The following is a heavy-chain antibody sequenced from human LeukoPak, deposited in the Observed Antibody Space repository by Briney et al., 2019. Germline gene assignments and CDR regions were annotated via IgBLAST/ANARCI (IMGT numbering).Heavy chain of an antibody. J-gene: IGHJ5*02. Sequence: ASVKVSCKASGYTFTSYGISWVRQAPGQGPEWMGWISAYNGNTNYAQKLQGRVTMTTDTSTSTAYMELRSLRSDDTAVYYCARDRSSSGWYHWFDPWGQGTLVTVSS. CDR2: ISAYNGNT. CDR3: ARDRSSSGWYHWFDP. D-gene: IGHD6-19*01. V-gene: IGHV1-18*04. CDR1: GYTFTSYG.